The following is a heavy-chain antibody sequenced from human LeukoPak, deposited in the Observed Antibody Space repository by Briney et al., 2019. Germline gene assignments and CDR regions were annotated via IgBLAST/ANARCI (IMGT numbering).Heavy chain of an antibody. CDR2: INPSGGST. V-gene: IGHV1-46*01. Sequence: GASVKVSCKASGYTFTSYYMHWVRQAPGQGLEWMGIINPSGGSTSYAQKFQGRVTMTTSTSTAYMELRSLRSDDTAVYYCARVGYCSGGSCPRTYYYYSYMDVWGKGTTVTVSS. CDR3: ARVGYCSGGSCPRTYYYYSYMDV. D-gene: IGHD2-15*01. J-gene: IGHJ6*03. CDR1: GYTFTSYY.